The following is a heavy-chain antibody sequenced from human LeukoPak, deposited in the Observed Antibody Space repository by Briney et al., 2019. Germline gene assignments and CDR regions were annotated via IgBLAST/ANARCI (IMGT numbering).Heavy chain of an antibody. D-gene: IGHD1-26*01. J-gene: IGHJ4*02. Sequence: PGESLQISCKGSGYSFSTYWIGWVRRMPGKGLEWMGIIYPGDSDTRYSPSFQGQVTISADKSSSTAYLQWNSLKALDTAMYYCARHQIVGATRSPFDYWGQGTLVTVSS. CDR3: ARHQIVGATRSPFDY. CDR1: GYSFSTYW. CDR2: IYPGDSDT. V-gene: IGHV5-51*01.